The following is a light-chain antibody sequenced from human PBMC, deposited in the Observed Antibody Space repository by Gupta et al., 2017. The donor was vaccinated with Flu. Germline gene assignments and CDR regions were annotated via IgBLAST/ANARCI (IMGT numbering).Light chain of an antibody. J-gene: IGKJ1*01. Sequence: DVQMTQSPSTLSASVGDRVTITCRASQSISGWLAWYQQKPGKAPKLLIYKASSLESGVPSRFSGSGSGTEFTLTSSSLQPDDFATYYFQQDNNYWTFGQGTKVEIK. CDR1: QSISGW. V-gene: IGKV1-5*03. CDR3: QQDNNYWT. CDR2: KAS.